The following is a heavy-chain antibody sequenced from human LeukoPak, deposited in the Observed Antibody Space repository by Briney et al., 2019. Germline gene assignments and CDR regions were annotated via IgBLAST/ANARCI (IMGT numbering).Heavy chain of an antibody. CDR3: AKDERYDFWSGYYIRTGWPDY. D-gene: IGHD3-3*01. CDR1: GFTFSSYA. CDR2: ISGSGGST. J-gene: IGHJ4*02. Sequence: PGGSLRLSCAASGFTFSSYAMSWVRQAPGKGLEWVSAISGSGGSTYYADSVKGRFTISRDNSKNTLYLQMNSLRAEDTAVYYCAKDERYDFWSGYYIRTGWPDYWGQGTLVTVSS. V-gene: IGHV3-23*01.